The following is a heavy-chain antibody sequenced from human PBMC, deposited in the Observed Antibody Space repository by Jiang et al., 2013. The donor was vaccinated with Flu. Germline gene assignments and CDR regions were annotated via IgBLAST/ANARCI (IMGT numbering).Heavy chain of an antibody. CDR3: AKGSVGATFFDY. Sequence: LSCAASGFTFSTYWMSWVRQAPGKGLEWVANIKQDGSEKYYVDSVKGRFTISRDNPKNTLYLQMNSLRAEDTAVYYCAKGSVGATFFDYWGQGTLVTVSS. J-gene: IGHJ4*02. CDR1: GFTFSTYW. CDR2: IKQDGSEK. D-gene: IGHD1-26*01. V-gene: IGHV3-7*01.